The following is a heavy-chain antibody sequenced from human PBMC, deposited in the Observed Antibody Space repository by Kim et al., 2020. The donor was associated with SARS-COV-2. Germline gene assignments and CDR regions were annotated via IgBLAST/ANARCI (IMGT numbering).Heavy chain of an antibody. CDR3: AKDLQVVVILGAFDI. Sequence: GGSLRLSCAASGFTFSSYGMHWVRQAPGKGLEWVAVISYDGSNKYYADSVKGRFTISRDNSKNTLYLQMNSLRAEDTAVYYCAKDLQVVVILGAFDIWG. D-gene: IGHD3-22*01. CDR1: GFTFSSYG. J-gene: IGHJ3*02. V-gene: IGHV3-30*18. CDR2: ISYDGSNK.